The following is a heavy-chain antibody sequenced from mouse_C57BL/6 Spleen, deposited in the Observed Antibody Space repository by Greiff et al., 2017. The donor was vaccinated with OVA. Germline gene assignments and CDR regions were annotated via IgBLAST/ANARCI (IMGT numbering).Heavy chain of an antibody. D-gene: IGHD1-1*01. CDR2: IYPGDGDT. J-gene: IGHJ1*03. CDR3: ARAGNYGSSYGYFDV. Sequence: VQLKESGPELVKPGASVKISCKASGYAFSSSWMNWVKQRPGKGLEWIGRIYPGDGDTNYNGKFKGKATLTADQSSSSAYLQLRSLTSEDSAVYFCARAGNYGSSYGYFDVWGTGTTVTVSS. V-gene: IGHV1-82*01. CDR1: GYAFSSSW.